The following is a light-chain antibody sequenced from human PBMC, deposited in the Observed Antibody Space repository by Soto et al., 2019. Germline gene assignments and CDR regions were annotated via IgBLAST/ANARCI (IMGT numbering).Light chain of an antibody. CDR3: QQRHMWPIT. CDR1: QSISSN. CDR2: EAS. V-gene: IGKV3-11*01. J-gene: IGKJ5*01. Sequence: EIVLTQSPATLSLSPGERATLSCRASQSISSNVAWYQQKPGQAPRLLIFEASKRATGIPDRISGSGSGTDFTLTISSLEPEDSAVYYCQQRHMWPITFGQGTRLEIK.